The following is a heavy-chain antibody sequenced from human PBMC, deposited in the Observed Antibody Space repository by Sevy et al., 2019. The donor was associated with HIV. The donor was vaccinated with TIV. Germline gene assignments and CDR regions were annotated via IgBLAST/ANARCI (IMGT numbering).Heavy chain of an antibody. V-gene: IGHV3-53*01. CDR2: MYSGGGR. CDR3: ARDWGVGNYRAMDV. D-gene: IGHD3-16*01. Sequence: GGSLRLSCAASGFNVNDIYINWVRQAPGKGLEWVSVMYSGGGRYYAASVKGRFTISRDDSKNTLYLQMSSLRVEDAAVYYCARDWGVGNYRAMDVWGPGTTVTVSS. CDR1: GFNVNDIY. J-gene: IGHJ6*02.